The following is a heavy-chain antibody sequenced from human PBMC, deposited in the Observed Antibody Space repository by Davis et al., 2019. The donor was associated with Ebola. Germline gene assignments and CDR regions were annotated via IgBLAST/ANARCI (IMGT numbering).Heavy chain of an antibody. CDR3: ARGPSTGNSFTY. CDR1: GFTFSSYW. CDR2: IKQDGSEK. J-gene: IGHJ4*02. V-gene: IGHV3-7*01. D-gene: IGHD6-13*01. Sequence: GESLKISCAASGFTFSSYWMSWVRQAPGKGLEWVTNIKQDGSEKYYVDSVKGRFTISRDNAKNSLYLQMNSLRAEDTAVYYCARGPSTGNSFTYWGQGTLVTVPS.